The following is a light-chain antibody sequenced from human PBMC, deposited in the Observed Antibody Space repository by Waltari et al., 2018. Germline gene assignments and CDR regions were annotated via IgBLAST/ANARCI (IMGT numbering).Light chain of an antibody. Sequence: QSALTQPPSASGSPGQSVTIACTGTSSDVGYYNYVSWYQQHPGKAPKLMIYEVTKGPSGVPDRFSGSKSDNTASLTVSGVQGEDEADYYCTSLAAGSTWVFGGGTKLTVL. CDR3: TSLAAGSTWV. CDR2: EVT. J-gene: IGLJ3*02. V-gene: IGLV2-8*01. CDR1: SSDVGYYNY.